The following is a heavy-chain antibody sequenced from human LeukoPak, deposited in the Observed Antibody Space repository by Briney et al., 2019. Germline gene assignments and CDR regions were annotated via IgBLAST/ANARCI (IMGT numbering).Heavy chain of an antibody. Sequence: PGRSLRLSCAASGFTFSSYAMHWVRQAPGKGLEWVAVISYDGSNKYYADSVKGRFTISRDNSKNTLYLQMNSLRAEDTAVYYCPRDVNRLGYYYYYGMDVWGQGTTVTVSS. V-gene: IGHV3-30*04. J-gene: IGHJ6*02. CDR2: ISYDGSNK. CDR1: GFTFSSYA. CDR3: PRDVNRLGYYYYYGMDV. D-gene: IGHD3-16*01.